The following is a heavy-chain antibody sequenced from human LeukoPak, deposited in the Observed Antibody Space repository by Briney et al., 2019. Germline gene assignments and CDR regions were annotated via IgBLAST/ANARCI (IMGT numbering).Heavy chain of an antibody. CDR2: IYENGGTT. V-gene: IGHV3-23*01. Sequence: GGSLRLSCVGSGFTFRSHAMSWVRQAPEKGLEFVSGIYENGGTTYYADSVKGRFSISRDNSKNTLYLQMDSLRGEDTAVYYWAKNGGGYPHWGQGTLVTVSS. CDR3: AKNGGGYPH. CDR1: GFTFRSHA. D-gene: IGHD3-16*02. J-gene: IGHJ4*02.